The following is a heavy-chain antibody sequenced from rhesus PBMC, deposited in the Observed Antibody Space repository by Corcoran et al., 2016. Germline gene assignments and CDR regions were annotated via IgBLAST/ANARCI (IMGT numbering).Heavy chain of an antibody. CDR3: TRGIAAAGP. J-gene: IGHJ4*01. D-gene: IGHD6-25*01. CDR2: ISNTRKTT. CDR1: GFTFRSYD. Sequence: EVQLVESGGGLVQPGGSLRLSCAASGFTFRSYDMSWVRQAQGKGLEWVSNISNTRKTTYYADAVKGRFTSSRDNAKNSLSLQMSSLRAEDTAGYYCTRGIAAAGPWGQGVLVTVSS. V-gene: IGHV3-136*01.